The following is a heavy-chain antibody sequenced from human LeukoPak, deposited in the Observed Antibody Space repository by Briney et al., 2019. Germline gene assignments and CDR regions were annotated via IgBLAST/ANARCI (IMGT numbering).Heavy chain of an antibody. Sequence: SETLSLTCTVSGGSISSYYWSWIRQPPGKGLEWIGYIYYSGSTNYNPSLKSRVTISVDTSKNQFSLKLSSVTAADTAVYYCARSGTYYNNWFDPWGQGTLVTVSS. J-gene: IGHJ5*02. D-gene: IGHD3-10*01. CDR2: IYYSGST. CDR1: GGSISSYY. CDR3: ARSGTYYNNWFDP. V-gene: IGHV4-59*01.